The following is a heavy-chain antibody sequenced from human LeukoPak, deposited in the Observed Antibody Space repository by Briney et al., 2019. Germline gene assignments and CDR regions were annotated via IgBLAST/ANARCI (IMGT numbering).Heavy chain of an antibody. CDR2: IYYTGDN. CDR3: ARFTARAREIDY. CDR1: GASISDSY. V-gene: IGHV4-59*08. Sequence: PSETLSLTCSVSGASISDSYWTWIRQPPGKTLEWIGYIYYTGDNGYNPSLKSRVTMSVDTSKSHLSLKLTSVTAADTAVYYCARFTARAREIDYWGQGILVTVSS. J-gene: IGHJ4*02. D-gene: IGHD6-6*01.